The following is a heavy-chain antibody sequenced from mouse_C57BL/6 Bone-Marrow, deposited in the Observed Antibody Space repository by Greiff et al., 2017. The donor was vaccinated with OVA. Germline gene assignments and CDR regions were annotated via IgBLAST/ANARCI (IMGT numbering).Heavy chain of an antibody. D-gene: IGHD2-13*01. CDR1: GYTFTSYG. J-gene: IGHJ4*01. V-gene: IGHV1-81*01. CDR2: IYPRSGNT. Sequence: VQLQQSGAELARPGASVKLSCKASGYTFTSYGISWVKQRTGQGLEWIGEIYPRSGNTYYNEKFKGKATLTADKSSSTAYMALRSLTSEDSAVYFCASLDYVAMDYWGQGTSVTVSS. CDR3: ASLDYVAMDY.